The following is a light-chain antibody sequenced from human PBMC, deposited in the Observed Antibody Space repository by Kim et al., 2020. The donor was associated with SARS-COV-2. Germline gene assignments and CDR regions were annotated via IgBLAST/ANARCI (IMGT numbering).Light chain of an antibody. V-gene: IGLV3-1*01. CDR2: QHT. CDR1: TLGNMYQY. Sequence: PGQTAGLTCSGDTLGNMYQYISWSQQKPGRSPILVMYQHTRRPSGIPERFSGSNSGNTATLTISGTHEMDEAHYYCRAWDNSTAVFGGGTQLTVL. J-gene: IGLJ2*01. CDR3: RAWDNSTAV.